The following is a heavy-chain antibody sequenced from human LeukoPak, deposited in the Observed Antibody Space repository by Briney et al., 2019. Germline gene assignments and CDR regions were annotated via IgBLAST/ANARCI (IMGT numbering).Heavy chain of an antibody. CDR3: AKVLGYVDPFDS. V-gene: IGHV3-23*01. CDR1: GFSFSSSS. J-gene: IGHJ5*01. Sequence: GGSLTLSCAASGFSFSSSSMAWVRRAPGEGLQWVSSVSVSDGSTHYADSVKGRFTISRDNSKNTLFLQMNCLRAEDTAEYFCAKVLGYVDPFDSWGQGTLVTVSS. CDR2: VSVSDGST. D-gene: IGHD2-15*01.